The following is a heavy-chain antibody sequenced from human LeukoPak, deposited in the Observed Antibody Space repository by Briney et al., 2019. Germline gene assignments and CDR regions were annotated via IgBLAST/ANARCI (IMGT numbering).Heavy chain of an antibody. CDR2: IYISGCT. CDR1: GGSITNLNFY. V-gene: IGHV4-61*02. CDR3: AGRGSSSGTFDI. D-gene: IGHD2-2*01. J-gene: IGHJ3*02. Sequence: SETLSLTCTVSGGSITNLNFYWTWIRQPAGKRLEWIGRIYISGCTNYNPPLKSRVTMSVDKSKNQISLKLAALTAADTALYYCAGRGSSSGTFDIWGPGTFVTVSS.